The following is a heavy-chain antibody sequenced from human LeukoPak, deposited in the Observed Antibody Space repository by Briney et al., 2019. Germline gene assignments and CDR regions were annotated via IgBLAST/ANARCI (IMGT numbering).Heavy chain of an antibody. V-gene: IGHV4-39*01. CDR3: ARVGPAWLSYPYFDY. CDR2: IYYSGST. J-gene: IGHJ4*02. Sequence: SETLSLTCIVSGGSISSNNYYWGWIRQPPGKGLEWIGSIYYSGSTYYNPSLKSRVTISIDTSKNQFSLNLSSVTAADTAVYFCARVGPAWLSYPYFDYWGQGNLVTVSS. D-gene: IGHD3-22*01. CDR1: GGSISSNNYY.